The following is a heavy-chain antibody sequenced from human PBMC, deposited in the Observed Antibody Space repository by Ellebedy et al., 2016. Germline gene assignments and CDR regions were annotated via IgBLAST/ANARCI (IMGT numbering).Heavy chain of an antibody. CDR1: GGTFSSYA. CDR2: IIPIFGTA. J-gene: IGHJ6*02. CDR3: ARAGYSSSWYPYYYYGMDV. D-gene: IGHD6-13*01. V-gene: IGHV1-69*13. Sequence: SVKVSXKASGGTFSSYAISWVRQAPGQGLEWMGGIIPIFGTANYAQKFQGRVTITADESTSTAYMELSSLRSEDTAVYYCARAGYSSSWYPYYYYGMDVWGQGTTVTVSS.